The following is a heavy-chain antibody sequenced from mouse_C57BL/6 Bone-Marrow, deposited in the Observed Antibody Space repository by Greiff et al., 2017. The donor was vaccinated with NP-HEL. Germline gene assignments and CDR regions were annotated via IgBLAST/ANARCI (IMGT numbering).Heavy chain of an antibody. CDR3: ARTSSGSRFAY. Sequence: QVQLQQSGAELVRPGTSVKMSCKASGYTFTNYWIGWAKQRPGHGLEWIGDIYPGGGYTNYNEKFKGKATLTADKSSSTAYMQFSSLTSEDSAVYYCARTSSGSRFAYWGQGTLVTVSA. CDR1: GYTFTNYW. CDR2: IYPGGGYT. D-gene: IGHD3-2*02. J-gene: IGHJ3*01. V-gene: IGHV1-63*01.